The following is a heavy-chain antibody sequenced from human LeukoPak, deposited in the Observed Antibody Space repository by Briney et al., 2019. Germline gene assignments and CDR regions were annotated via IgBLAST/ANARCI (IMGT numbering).Heavy chain of an antibody. V-gene: IGHV4-31*03. CDR3: ARGGDYDSSGDSNWFDP. CDR1: GGSISSSSYY. Sequence: SHPLSLPCPVPGGSISSSSYYWSWLRQRQGKGLEWIVYIYYSGSTYYNPSLKSRVTISVDTSKNQFSLKLSSVTAADTAVYYCARGGDYDSSGDSNWFDPWGQGTLVTVSS. J-gene: IGHJ5*02. CDR2: IYYSGST. D-gene: IGHD3-22*01.